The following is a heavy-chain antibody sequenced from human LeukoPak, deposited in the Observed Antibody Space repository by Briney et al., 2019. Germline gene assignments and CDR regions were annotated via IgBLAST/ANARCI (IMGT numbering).Heavy chain of an antibody. V-gene: IGHV1-69*13. CDR2: IIPIFGTA. CDR3: ASILHYCSSTSCHNDAFDI. CDR1: GGTFSSYA. J-gene: IGHJ3*02. D-gene: IGHD2-2*01. Sequence: EASVKVSCKASGGTFSSYAISWERQAPGQGLEWMGGIIPIFGTANYAQKFQGRVTITADESTSTAYMELSSLRSEDTAVYYCASILHYCSSTSCHNDAFDIWGQGTMVTVSS.